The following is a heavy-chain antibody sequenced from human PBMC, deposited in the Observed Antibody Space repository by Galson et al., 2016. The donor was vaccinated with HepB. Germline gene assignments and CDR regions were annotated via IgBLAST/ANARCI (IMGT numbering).Heavy chain of an antibody. CDR1: GFTFSRVW. Sequence: SLRLSCAASGFTFSRVWMSRVRQAPGKGLEWVANIKKDGSEKYYVGSVKGRFTISRDNAQNSLYLKMNSLRAEDTATYYCATWWQTPTSYFGYWGQGTLVTVSS. CDR3: ATWWQTPTSYFGY. CDR2: IKKDGSEK. D-gene: IGHD2-8*02. V-gene: IGHV3-7*01. J-gene: IGHJ4*02.